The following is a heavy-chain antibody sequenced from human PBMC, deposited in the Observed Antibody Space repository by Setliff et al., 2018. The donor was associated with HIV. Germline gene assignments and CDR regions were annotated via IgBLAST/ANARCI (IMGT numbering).Heavy chain of an antibody. J-gene: IGHJ4*02. Sequence: SETLSLTCTVSGGSISSYYWSWIRQPPGKGLEWIGYIYTSGSVNYNPSLNSRVTISVDTSKNQFSLKVNSVTAADTAVYYCARSPRIGVAGEFEYWVQGTLVTVSS. CDR2: IYTSGSV. V-gene: IGHV4-4*09. CDR1: GGSISSYY. CDR3: ARSPRIGVAGEFEY. D-gene: IGHD6-19*01.